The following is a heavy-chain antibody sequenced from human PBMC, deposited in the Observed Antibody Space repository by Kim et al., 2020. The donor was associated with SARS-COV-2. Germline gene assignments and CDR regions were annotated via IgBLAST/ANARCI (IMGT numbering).Heavy chain of an antibody. Sequence: AQKFQGRVTITADKSTSTAYMELSSLRSEDTAVYYCARVALEMATTLPDYWGQGTLVTVSS. V-gene: IGHV1-69*04. J-gene: IGHJ4*02. D-gene: IGHD1-1*01. CDR3: ARVALEMATTLPDY.